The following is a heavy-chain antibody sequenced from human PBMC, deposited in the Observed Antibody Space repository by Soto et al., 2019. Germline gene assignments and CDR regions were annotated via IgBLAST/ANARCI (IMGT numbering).Heavy chain of an antibody. CDR3: ARSGYYLYGMDV. CDR2: IIPIFGTA. D-gene: IGHD3-22*01. CDR1: GGTFSSYA. V-gene: IGHV1-69*13. Sequence: SVKVSCKASGGTFSSYAISWVRQAPGQGLEWMGGIIPIFGTANYAQKFQGRVTITADESTSTAYMELRSLRSDDTAVYYCARSGYYLYGMDVWGQGTTVTVSS. J-gene: IGHJ6*02.